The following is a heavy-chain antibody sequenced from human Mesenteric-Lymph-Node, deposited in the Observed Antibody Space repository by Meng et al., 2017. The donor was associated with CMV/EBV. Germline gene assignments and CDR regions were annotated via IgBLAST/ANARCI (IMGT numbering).Heavy chain of an antibody. J-gene: IGHJ4*02. CDR1: GYSISIGYY. CDR3: ARAGVYSSSWLYFDY. Sequence: GSLRLSCTVSGYSISIGYYWGWIRQPPGKGREWIGSSYHSGSTYYNPSLKSRVTISVDTSKNQFSLKVNSVTAADTAVYYCARAGVYSSSWLYFDYWGQGTLVTVSS. CDR2: SYHSGST. V-gene: IGHV4-38-2*02. D-gene: IGHD6-13*01.